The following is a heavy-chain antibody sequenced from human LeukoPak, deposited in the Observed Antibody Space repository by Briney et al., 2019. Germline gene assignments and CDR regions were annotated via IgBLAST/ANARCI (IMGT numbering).Heavy chain of an antibody. D-gene: IGHD2-15*01. CDR1: GYTLTELS. V-gene: IGHV1-24*01. CDR2: FDPEDGET. Sequence: ASVKVSCTVSGYTLTELSMHWVRQAPGKGLEWMGGFDPEDGETIYAQKFQGRVTMTEDTSTDTAYMELSSLRSEDTAVYYCATLPTLGYCSGGSCYLIDYWGQGTLVTVSS. CDR3: ATLPTLGYCSGGSCYLIDY. J-gene: IGHJ4*02.